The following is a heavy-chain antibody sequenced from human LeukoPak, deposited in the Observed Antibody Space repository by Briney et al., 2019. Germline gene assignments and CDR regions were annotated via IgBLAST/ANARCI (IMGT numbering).Heavy chain of an antibody. CDR2: ISSSSSYI. D-gene: IGHD3-16*01. J-gene: IGHJ6*03. CDR1: GFTFSSYS. Sequence: GGSLRLSCAASGFTFSSYSMNWVRQAPGKGLEWVSSISSSSSYIYYADSVKGRFTISRDNSKNTLYLQMNSLRAEDTAVYYCAKDGPGGYYYYYMDVWGKGTTVTVSS. V-gene: IGHV3-21*04. CDR3: AKDGPGGYYYYYMDV.